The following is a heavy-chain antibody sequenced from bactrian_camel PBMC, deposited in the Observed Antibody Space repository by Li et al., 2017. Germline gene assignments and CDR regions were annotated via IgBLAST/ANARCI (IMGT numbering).Heavy chain of an antibody. CDR2: IDSHGAI. Sequence: HVQLVESGGDSVQAGGSLRLSCVAHGYTYVRYCMGWFRQSPGKSREGVAVIDSHGAIAYRDSVKGRFTISADSANNTVNLQMNNVRPEDAANYYCAAAAYGGACQSMRPDFRYWGQGTQVTVS. J-gene: IGHJ6*01. CDR3: AAAAYGGACQSMRPDFRY. V-gene: IGHV3-3*01. D-gene: IGHD6*01. CDR1: GYTYVRYC.